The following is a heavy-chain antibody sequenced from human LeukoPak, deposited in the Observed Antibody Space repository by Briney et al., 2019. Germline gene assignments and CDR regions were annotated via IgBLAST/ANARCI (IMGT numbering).Heavy chain of an antibody. D-gene: IGHD5-24*01. CDR2: ISDSGGST. J-gene: IGHJ4*02. CDR3: AKDVYNKAFDH. V-gene: IGHV3-23*01. CDR1: GFTFSSYA. Sequence: PGGSLRLSCAASGFTFSSYAMSWVRQAPGKGLEWVSAISDSGGSTYYVESVKGRFTISRDGSKNTLYLQMNSLRAEDTAIYYCAKDVYNKAFDHWGQGTLVTVSS.